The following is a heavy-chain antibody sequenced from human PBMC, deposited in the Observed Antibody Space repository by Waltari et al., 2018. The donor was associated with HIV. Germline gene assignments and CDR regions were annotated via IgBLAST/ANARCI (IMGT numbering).Heavy chain of an antibody. D-gene: IGHD3-10*01. CDR2: IYYSGST. J-gene: IGHJ4*02. CDR3: ARHYYGSGSYYNDY. Sequence: QLQLQESGPGLVKPSETLSLTCTVAGGSLSSSSYYWGWIRQPPGKGLEWIGSIYYSGSTYYNPSLKSRVTISVDTSKNQFSLKLSSVTAADTAVYYCARHYYGSGSYYNDYWGQGTLVTVSS. CDR1: GGSLSSSSYY. V-gene: IGHV4-39*01.